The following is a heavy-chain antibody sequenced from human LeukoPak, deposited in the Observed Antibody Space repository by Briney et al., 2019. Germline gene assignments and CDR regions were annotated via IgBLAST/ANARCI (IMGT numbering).Heavy chain of an antibody. CDR3: ARDGSDSSGWYDNWFDP. D-gene: IGHD6-19*01. CDR2: INPNSGGT. J-gene: IGHJ5*02. V-gene: IGHV1-2*02. Sequence: GASVKVSCKASGYTFTGYYMHWVRQAPGQGLEWMGWINPNSGGTNYAQKFQGRVAMTRDTSISTAYMELSRLRSDDTAVYYCARDGSDSSGWYDNWFDPWGQGTLVTVSS. CDR1: GYTFTGYY.